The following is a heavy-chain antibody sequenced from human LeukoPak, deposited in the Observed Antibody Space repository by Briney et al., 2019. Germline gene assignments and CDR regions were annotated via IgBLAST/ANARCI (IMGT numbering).Heavy chain of an antibody. CDR1: GFTFSSYG. D-gene: IGHD1-26*01. J-gene: IGHJ3*02. V-gene: IGHV3-30*02. CDR3: AKEGYSGSYSGDAFDI. Sequence: QPGGSLRLSCAASGFTFSSYGMHWVRQAPGKGLKRVAFIRYDGSSKYYADSVKGRFTISRDNSKNTLYLQMNSLRAEDTAVYYCAKEGYSGSYSGDAFDIWGQGTMVTVSS. CDR2: IRYDGSSK.